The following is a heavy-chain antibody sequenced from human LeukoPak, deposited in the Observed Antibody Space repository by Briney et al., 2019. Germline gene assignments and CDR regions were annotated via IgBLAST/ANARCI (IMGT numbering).Heavy chain of an antibody. CDR1: GFSFSSYS. V-gene: IGHV3-21*01. J-gene: IGHJ5*02. CDR2: ITTSSSYI. Sequence: GGSLRLSCAAPGFSFSSYSMNWVRQAPGKGLEWVSSITTSSSYIYYADSVKGRFTISRDNAKNSLFLQMNSLRAEDTAVYYCATDLIHYYASGAKTWGQGTLVTVSS. CDR3: ATDLIHYYASGAKT. D-gene: IGHD3-10*01.